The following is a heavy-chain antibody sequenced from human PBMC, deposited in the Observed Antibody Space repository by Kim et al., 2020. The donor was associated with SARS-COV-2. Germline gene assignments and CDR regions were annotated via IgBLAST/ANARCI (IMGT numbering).Heavy chain of an antibody. J-gene: IGHJ4*02. CDR2: VYISGTT. CDR3: ARARGSSGWSTYFDY. Sequence: GGSLRLSCAASGFTVSSNHMSWVRQAPGKGLEWVSGVYISGTTYYGDSVKGRFIISRDNSKNSLQLQLNSLRVEDTAIYYCARARGSSGWSTYFDYWGQG. CDR1: GFTVSSNH. V-gene: IGHV3-53*01. D-gene: IGHD6-19*01.